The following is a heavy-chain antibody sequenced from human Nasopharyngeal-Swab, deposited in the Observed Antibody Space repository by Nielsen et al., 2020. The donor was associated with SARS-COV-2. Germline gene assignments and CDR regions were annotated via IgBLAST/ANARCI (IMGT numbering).Heavy chain of an antibody. J-gene: IGHJ3*02. CDR2: INHSGST. V-gene: IGHV4-34*01. D-gene: IGHD6-19*01. CDR1: GGSFSGYY. Sequence: SETLSLTCAVYGGSFSGYYWSWIRQPPGKGLEWIGEINHSGSTNYNPSLKSRVTISVDTSKNQFSLKLSSVTAADTAVYYCARPVAGTGVSAFDIWGKGTMVTGSS. CDR3: ARPVAGTGVSAFDI.